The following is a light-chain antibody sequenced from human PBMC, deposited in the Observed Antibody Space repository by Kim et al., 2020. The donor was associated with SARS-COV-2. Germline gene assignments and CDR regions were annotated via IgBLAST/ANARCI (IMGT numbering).Light chain of an antibody. CDR3: QQYNDWPPWT. Sequence: VSPGERATRACRASQSISSNLAWYQQKPGQAPRLLIYGASTRATGVPARFSGSGFGTEFTLSISSLQSEDFALYFCQQYNDWPPWTFGQGTKLEI. V-gene: IGKV3-15*01. CDR1: QSISSN. CDR2: GAS. J-gene: IGKJ1*01.